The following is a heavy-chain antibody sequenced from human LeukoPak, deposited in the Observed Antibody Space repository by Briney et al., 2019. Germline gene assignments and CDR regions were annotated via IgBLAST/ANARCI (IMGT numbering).Heavy chain of an antibody. Sequence: GGSLRLSCAASVFTFSSYAMSWVRQAPGKGLEWVSAISGSGGSTYYADSVKGRFTISRDNSKNTLYLQMNSLRAEDTAVYYCARESGYCSGGSCSNWFDPWGQGTLVTVSS. CDR1: VFTFSSYA. V-gene: IGHV3-23*01. CDR3: ARESGYCSGGSCSNWFDP. J-gene: IGHJ5*02. D-gene: IGHD2-15*01. CDR2: ISGSGGST.